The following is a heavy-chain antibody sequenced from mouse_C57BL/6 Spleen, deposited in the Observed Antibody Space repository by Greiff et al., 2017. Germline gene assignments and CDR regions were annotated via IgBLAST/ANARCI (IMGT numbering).Heavy chain of an antibody. CDR1: GYAFSSSW. D-gene: IGHD1-1*02. Sequence: QVQLQQSGPELVKPGASVKISCKASGYAFSSSWMNWVKQRPGKGLEWIGRIYPGDGDTNYNGKFKGKATLTADKSSSTAYMQLSSLTSEDSAVXFCARAEVALDYWGQGTTLTVSS. J-gene: IGHJ2*01. CDR2: IYPGDGDT. V-gene: IGHV1-82*01. CDR3: ARAEVALDY.